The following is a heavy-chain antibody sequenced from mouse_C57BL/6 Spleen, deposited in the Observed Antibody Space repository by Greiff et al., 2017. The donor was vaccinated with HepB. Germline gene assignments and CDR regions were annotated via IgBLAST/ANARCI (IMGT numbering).Heavy chain of an antibody. Sequence: QVQLQQPGAELVMPGASVKLSCKASGYTFTSYWMHWVKQRPGQGLEWIGEIDPSDSYTNYNQKFKGKSTLTVDKSSRTAYMQLSSLTSEDSAVYYCARRALRHYAMDYWGQGTSVTVSS. CDR3: ARRALRHYAMDY. D-gene: IGHD3-3*01. CDR2: IDPSDSYT. V-gene: IGHV1-69*01. J-gene: IGHJ4*01. CDR1: GYTFTSYW.